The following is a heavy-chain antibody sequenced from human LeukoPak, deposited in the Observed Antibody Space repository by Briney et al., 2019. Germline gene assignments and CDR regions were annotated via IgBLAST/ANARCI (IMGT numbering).Heavy chain of an antibody. CDR1: GGSISTYY. V-gene: IGHV4-59*08. CDR2: IYHSGNT. D-gene: IGHD1-26*01. CDR3: ASSVSYRNFGF. J-gene: IGHJ4*02. Sequence: SETLSLTCTVSGGSISTYYWSWIRQPPGKGLEWIGYIYHSGNTNYNPSLKSRVTISVDTSKHQFSLKLSSVTAADTAVYYCASSVSYRNFGFWGQGTLVTVSS.